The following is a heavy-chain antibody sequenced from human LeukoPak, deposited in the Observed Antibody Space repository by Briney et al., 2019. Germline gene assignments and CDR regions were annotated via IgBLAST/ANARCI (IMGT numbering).Heavy chain of an antibody. CDR1: GFPFTYYA. D-gene: IGHD6-6*01. Sequence: PGGALRLSFAASGFPFTYYAMHWGRPAPGKGVEGGGFISNDGDIKYYSDSVKRRFTIARDNSKNTLYLQMSSLRADDTAVYYCARDVHYPSSKPGWPFDIWGQGTVVTVSS. J-gene: IGHJ3*02. V-gene: IGHV3-30*15. CDR2: ISNDGDIK. CDR3: ARDVHYPSSKPGWPFDI.